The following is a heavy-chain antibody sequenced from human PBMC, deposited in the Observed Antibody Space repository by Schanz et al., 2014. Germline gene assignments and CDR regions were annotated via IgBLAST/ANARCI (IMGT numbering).Heavy chain of an antibody. V-gene: IGHV1-46*01. J-gene: IGHJ4*02. Sequence: QVHLVHSGAEVKKPGSSVKVSCKASGGTFSSDTFSWVRQAPGQGLEWMGIINPSGGSTRYGQKFQGRITVTTDTSTSTVYMELSSLRSEDTAVYFCTSEAHNHDGLRSYSNVWGQGTLVTVTS. CDR3: TSEAHNHDGLRSYSNV. D-gene: IGHD3-10*01. CDR2: INPSGGST. CDR1: GGTFSSDT.